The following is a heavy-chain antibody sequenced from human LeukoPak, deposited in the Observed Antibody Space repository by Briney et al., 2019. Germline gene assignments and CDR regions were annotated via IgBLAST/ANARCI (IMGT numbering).Heavy chain of an antibody. J-gene: IGHJ3*02. CDR1: GFTVSSNY. CDR2: IYSGGST. D-gene: IGHD3-22*01. V-gene: IGHV3-53*01. CDR3: ARDNVYYYDSSGYAFDI. Sequence: GGSLRLSCAAAGFTVSSNYMSWVRQAPGKGLEWVSVIYSGGSTYYADSVKGRFTISRVNSKNTLYLQMNSLRAEDTAVYYCARDNVYYYDSSGYAFDIWGQGTMVTVSS.